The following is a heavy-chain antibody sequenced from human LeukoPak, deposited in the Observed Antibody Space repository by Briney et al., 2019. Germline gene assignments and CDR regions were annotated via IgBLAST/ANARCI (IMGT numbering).Heavy chain of an antibody. D-gene: IGHD3-10*01. CDR3: ARDVTMVRGARYTPYKWFDP. CDR1: RGTFSSYA. J-gene: IGHJ5*02. CDR2: IIPIFGTA. V-gene: IGHV1-69*13. Sequence: ASVKVSCKASRGTFSSYAIIWVRQAPGQGLEWMGGIIPIFGTANYAQKFQGRVTISADESTSTVYMELSSLRSEDTAVYYCARDVTMVRGARYTPYKWFDPWGQGTLVTVSS.